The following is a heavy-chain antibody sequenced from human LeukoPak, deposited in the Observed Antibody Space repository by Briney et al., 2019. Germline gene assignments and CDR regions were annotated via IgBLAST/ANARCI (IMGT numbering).Heavy chain of an antibody. V-gene: IGHV4-4*07. Sequence: SETLSLTCTVSGGSITSYYWSWIRQPAGKGLEWIGRIYSSGATNYNPSLKSRVTMSLDTSKNQFSLNLSSVTAADTAVYYCAGDCYYDSTGYEGPFDYWGQGTLVTVSS. D-gene: IGHD3-22*01. CDR3: AGDCYYDSTGYEGPFDY. CDR2: IYSSGAT. J-gene: IGHJ4*02. CDR1: GGSITSYY.